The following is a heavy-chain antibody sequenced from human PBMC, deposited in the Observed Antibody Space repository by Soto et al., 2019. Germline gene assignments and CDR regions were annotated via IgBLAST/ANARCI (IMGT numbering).Heavy chain of an antibody. Sequence: PGGSLRLSCAASGFTFSSYSMNWVRQAPGKGLEWVSSISSSSSYIYYADSVKGRFTISRDNAKNSLYLQMNSLRAEDAAVYYCARDPPITFDYWGQGTLVTVSS. D-gene: IGHD3-10*01. CDR2: ISSSSSYI. CDR3: ARDPPITFDY. V-gene: IGHV3-21*01. J-gene: IGHJ4*02. CDR1: GFTFSSYS.